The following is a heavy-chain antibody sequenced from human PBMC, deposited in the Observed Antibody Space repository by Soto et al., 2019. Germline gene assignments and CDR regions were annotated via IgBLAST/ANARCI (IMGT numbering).Heavy chain of an antibody. CDR2: IWFDGSNK. CDR3: ARCGEDDNSGNIYGMDV. J-gene: IGHJ6*02. V-gene: IGHV3-33*01. D-gene: IGHD3-22*01. CDR1: GFSFKNFA. Sequence: GESLSLSCVASGFSFKNFALNWVRQAPGKGLEWVSIIWFDGSNKYYADSVKGRFTISRDNFKNTVNLQMKSLRAEDTAVYYCARCGEDDNSGNIYGMDVWVQGTTVTVS.